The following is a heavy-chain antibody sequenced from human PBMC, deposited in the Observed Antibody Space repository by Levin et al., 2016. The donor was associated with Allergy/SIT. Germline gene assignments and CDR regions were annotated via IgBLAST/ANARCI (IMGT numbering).Heavy chain of an antibody. CDR2: INSKSGAT. J-gene: IGHJ4*02. D-gene: IGHD3-3*01. Sequence: ASVKVSCKASGYTFDNSYMHWVRQAPGQGLEWMGWINSKSGATKYAPKFQGWVTLTRDTPISTAYMQLSRLTSDDTAVYYCARGKIDGDDFDYWGQGTLVTVSS. CDR3: ARGKIDGDDFDY. CDR1: GYTFDNSY. V-gene: IGHV1-2*04.